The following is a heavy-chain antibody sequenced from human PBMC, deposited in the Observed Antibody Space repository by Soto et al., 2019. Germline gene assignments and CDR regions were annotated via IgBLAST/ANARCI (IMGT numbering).Heavy chain of an antibody. J-gene: IGHJ4*02. CDR1: GGSIRNYY. V-gene: IGHV4-59*01. D-gene: IGHD3-10*01. Sequence: QVQLQESGPGLVKPSETLSLTCTVSGGSIRNYYWSWLRQPPGKGLEWIGFISYNGNTKYNPSLMGRVTISLATSKNYFSLRLRSLTAADTALYYCARHFDSGTWPLDYWGQGILVTVSS. CDR3: ARHFDSGTWPLDY. CDR2: ISYNGNT.